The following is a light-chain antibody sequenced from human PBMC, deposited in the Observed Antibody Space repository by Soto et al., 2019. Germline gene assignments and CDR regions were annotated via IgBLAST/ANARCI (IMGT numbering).Light chain of an antibody. CDR3: SSYTSSSTLV. J-gene: IGLJ1*01. Sequence: QSALTQPASVSGSPGQSITISCTGTSSDVGGYNYVYWYQQHPGKAPKLMIYDVSNRPSGVSNRFSGSKSGNTASLTISGLQAEDEDDYYCSSYTSSSTLVFGTGTKVTVL. CDR2: DVS. CDR1: SSDVGGYNY. V-gene: IGLV2-14*01.